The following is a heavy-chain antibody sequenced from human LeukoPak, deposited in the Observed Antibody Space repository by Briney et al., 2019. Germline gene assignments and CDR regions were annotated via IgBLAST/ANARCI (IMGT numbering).Heavy chain of an antibody. Sequence: ASVKVSCKVSGYTLTELSMHWVRQAPGKGLEWMGGFDPEDGETIYAQKFQGRVTMTEDTSTDTAYMELSSLRSEDTAVYYCATDPRGIAAFDYYYGMDAWGQGTTVTVSS. V-gene: IGHV1-24*01. J-gene: IGHJ6*02. CDR1: GYTLTELS. CDR2: FDPEDGET. D-gene: IGHD6-13*01. CDR3: ATDPRGIAAFDYYYGMDA.